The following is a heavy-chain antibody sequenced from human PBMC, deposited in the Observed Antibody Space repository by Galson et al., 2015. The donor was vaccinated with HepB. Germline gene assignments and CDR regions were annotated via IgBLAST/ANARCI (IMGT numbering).Heavy chain of an antibody. V-gene: IGHV3-9*01. CDR2: ISWNSGSI. J-gene: IGHJ4*02. D-gene: IGHD3-3*01. Sequence: SLRLSCAASGFTFDDYAMHWVRQAPGKGLEWVSGISWNSGSIGYADSVKGRFTISRDNAKNSLYLQMNSLRAEDTALYYCAKGRSGYDFWSGYLDYWGQGTLVTVSS. CDR3: AKGRSGYDFWSGYLDY. CDR1: GFTFDDYA.